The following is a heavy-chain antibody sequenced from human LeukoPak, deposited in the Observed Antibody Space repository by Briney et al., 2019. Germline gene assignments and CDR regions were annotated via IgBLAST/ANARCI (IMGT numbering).Heavy chain of an antibody. Sequence: GGSLRLSCAVSGFTFSSYSMNWVRQAPGKGLEWVSYISTSSNTIHYADSVKGRFTISRDNAKNSLYLQMDSLRDDDTAVYYCARDRGTSGYLPWGQGTLVTLSS. D-gene: IGHD3-22*01. CDR1: GFTFSSYS. CDR2: ISTSSNTI. V-gene: IGHV3-48*02. J-gene: IGHJ5*02. CDR3: ARDRGTSGYLP.